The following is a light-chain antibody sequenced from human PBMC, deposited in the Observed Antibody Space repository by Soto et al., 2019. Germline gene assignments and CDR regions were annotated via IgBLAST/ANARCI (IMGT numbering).Light chain of an antibody. CDR3: QRYNSAPLT. CDR1: QGISKY. J-gene: IGKJ4*01. Sequence: DIQMTQSPSSLSASVGDRVTITCRASQGISKYLAWYQQKPGKVPKLLICAASTLQSGVPSRFSGSGSGTDFTLTISSLQPEDVATYYCQRYNSAPLTCGGETKVEIK. CDR2: AAS. V-gene: IGKV1-27*01.